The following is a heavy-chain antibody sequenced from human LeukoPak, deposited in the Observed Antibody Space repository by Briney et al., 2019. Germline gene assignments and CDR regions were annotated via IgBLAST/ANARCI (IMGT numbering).Heavy chain of an antibody. Sequence: GGSLRLSCAASRFSFNMYSMSWVRQAPGKGLEWVANIHQDGSEKYYVDSVKGRFTISRDNAKNSLYLQMNSLRVEDMAVYYCARDGLVESGYYDSSGYYPYSWGQGTLVTVSS. J-gene: IGHJ4*02. CDR3: ARDGLVESGYYDSSGYYPYS. CDR2: IHQDGSEK. CDR1: RFSFNMYS. D-gene: IGHD3-22*01. V-gene: IGHV3-7*04.